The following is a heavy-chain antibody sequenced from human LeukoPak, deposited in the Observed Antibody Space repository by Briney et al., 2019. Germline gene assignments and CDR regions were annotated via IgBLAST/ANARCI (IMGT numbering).Heavy chain of an antibody. CDR3: ARGPLYYYDSSGYYFVY. J-gene: IGHJ4*02. V-gene: IGHV1-18*01. Sequence: APVKVSCKASGYTFTSYGISWVRQAPGQGLEWMGWISAYNGNTNYAQKLQGRVTMTTDTSTSTAYMELRSLRSDDTAVYYCARGPLYYYDSSGYYFVYWGQGTLVTVSS. CDR1: GYTFTSYG. CDR2: ISAYNGNT. D-gene: IGHD3-22*01.